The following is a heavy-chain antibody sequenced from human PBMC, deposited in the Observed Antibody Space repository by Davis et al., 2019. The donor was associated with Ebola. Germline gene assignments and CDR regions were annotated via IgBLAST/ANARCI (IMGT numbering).Heavy chain of an antibody. V-gene: IGHV1-69*13. CDR2: IIPIFGTA. CDR3: ARGFLTWEDY. Sequence: SVKVSCKASGGTFSSYAISWVRQAPGQGLEWMGGIIPIFGTANHAQKFQGRVTITADGSTSTAFMDLSSLRSEDTAVYYCARGFLTWEDYWGQGTLVTVSS. CDR1: GGTFSSYA. D-gene: IGHD1-26*01. J-gene: IGHJ4*02.